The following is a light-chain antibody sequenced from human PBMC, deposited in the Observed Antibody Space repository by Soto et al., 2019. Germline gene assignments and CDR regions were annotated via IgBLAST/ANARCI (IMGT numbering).Light chain of an antibody. CDR3: QHYGSSPWT. CDR2: AAS. CDR1: QTVSGSH. V-gene: IGKV3-20*01. J-gene: IGKJ1*01. Sequence: EIVLTQSAGTLSLSPGERATLSCRASQTVSGSHLAWFQQKPGQAPRLLIYAASTRAAGVPDRFSGSGSGTDFSHTINRLEPEDFAVYYCQHYGSSPWTFGQGTKVEIK.